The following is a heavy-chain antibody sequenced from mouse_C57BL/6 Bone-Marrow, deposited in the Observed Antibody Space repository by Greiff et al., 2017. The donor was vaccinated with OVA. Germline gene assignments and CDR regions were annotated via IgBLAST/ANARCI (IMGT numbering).Heavy chain of an antibody. J-gene: IGHJ4*01. CDR1: GFSLTSYG. V-gene: IGHV2-6-1*01. Sequence: QVQLKESGPGLVAPSQSLSITCTVSGFSLTSYGVHWVRQPPGKGLEWLVVIWSDGSTTYNSALKSRLSISKDNSKSQVFLKMNSLQTDDTAMYYWARHGDSSGYRAMDYWGRGTSVTVSS. D-gene: IGHD3-2*02. CDR3: ARHGDSSGYRAMDY. CDR2: IWSDGST.